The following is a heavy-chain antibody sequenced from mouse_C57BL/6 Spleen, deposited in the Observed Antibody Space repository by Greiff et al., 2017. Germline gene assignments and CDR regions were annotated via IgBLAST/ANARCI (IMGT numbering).Heavy chain of an antibody. CDR2: IDPSDSYT. D-gene: IGHD2-2*01. CDR1: GYTFNSYW. Sequence: QVQLQQSGAELVMPGASVKLSCKASGYTFNSYWMHWVKQRPGQGLEWIGEIDPSDSYTNYNQKFKGKSTLTVDKSSSTAYMQLSSLTSEDSAVYYCARGKTYYGYDWFAYWGQGTLVTVSA. V-gene: IGHV1-69*01. J-gene: IGHJ3*01. CDR3: ARGKTYYGYDWFAY.